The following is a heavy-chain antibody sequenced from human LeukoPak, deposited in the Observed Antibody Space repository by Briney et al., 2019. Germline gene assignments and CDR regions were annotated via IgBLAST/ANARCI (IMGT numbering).Heavy chain of an antibody. V-gene: IGHV6-1*01. CDR1: GESVSSNSAE. CDR3: ADWGPN. D-gene: IGHD7-27*01. Sequence: KISQTLSLTCVISGESVSSNSAEWNWSRQSPSGGLELLGRTYYRSKWFTESAPSVKGRITITPDSSKNQFSLELNSVTPEDTAVYYCADWGPNWGLGTRVTVSS. J-gene: IGHJ1*01. CDR2: TYYRSKWFT.